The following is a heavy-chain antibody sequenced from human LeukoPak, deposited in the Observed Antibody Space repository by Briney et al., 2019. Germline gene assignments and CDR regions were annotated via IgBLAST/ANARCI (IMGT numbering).Heavy chain of an antibody. J-gene: IGHJ4*02. Sequence: PGGSLRLSCAASGFTFINYWMTWVRQAPGKGLEWVANIKQDGGEKYYVESVKGRFTISRDNSKNTLYLQMNSLRAEDTAVYYCATEQTTVSGGGFDYWGQGTLVTVSS. D-gene: IGHD4-17*01. CDR1: GFTFINYW. V-gene: IGHV3-7*01. CDR2: IKQDGGEK. CDR3: ATEQTTVSGGGFDY.